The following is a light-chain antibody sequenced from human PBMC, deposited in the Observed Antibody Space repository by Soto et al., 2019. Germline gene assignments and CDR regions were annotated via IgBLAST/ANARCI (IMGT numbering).Light chain of an antibody. CDR1: QSVSNY. Sequence: EMVLTQSPVTLSLSPGERATLSCRASQSVSNYLAWYQRKPGQAPRLLIYGASSRATGIPDRFSGSGSGTDFTLTISRLDPEDFAVYYCHQYGGSPQTFGQGTRWIS. V-gene: IGKV3-20*01. CDR2: GAS. J-gene: IGKJ1*01. CDR3: HQYGGSPQT.